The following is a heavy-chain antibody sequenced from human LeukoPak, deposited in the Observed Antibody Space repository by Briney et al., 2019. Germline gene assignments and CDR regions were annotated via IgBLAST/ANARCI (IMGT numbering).Heavy chain of an antibody. Sequence: GASVEVSCKASGYTFTSYDINWVRQATGQGLEWMGWMNPNSGNTGYAQKFQGRVTMTRNTSISTAYMELSSLRSEDTAVYYCARVRYSYGPGVLWYWGQGTLVTVSS. D-gene: IGHD5-18*01. CDR3: ARVRYSYGPGVLWY. CDR1: GYTFTSYD. V-gene: IGHV1-8*01. J-gene: IGHJ4*02. CDR2: MNPNSGNT.